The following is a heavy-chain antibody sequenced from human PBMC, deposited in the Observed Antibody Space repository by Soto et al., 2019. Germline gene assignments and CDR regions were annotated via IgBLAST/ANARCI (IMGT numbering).Heavy chain of an antibody. J-gene: IGHJ6*02. D-gene: IGHD5-18*01. CDR2: INPNSGGT. CDR1: GYTFTGYY. V-gene: IGHV1-2*04. CDR3: AKHRIQLWLGHYYYYYGMDV. Sequence: ASLKVSCKASGYTFTGYYMHWVRQAPGQGLEWMGWINPNSGGTNYAQKFQGWVTMTRDTSISTAYMELSRLRSDDTAVYYCAKHRIQLWLGHYYYYYGMDVWGQGTTVTVSS.